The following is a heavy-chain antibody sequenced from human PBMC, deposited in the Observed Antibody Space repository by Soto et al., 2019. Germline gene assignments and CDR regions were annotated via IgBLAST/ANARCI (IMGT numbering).Heavy chain of an antibody. V-gene: IGHV4-31*03. CDR3: ARGSSIQLIDY. J-gene: IGHJ4*02. CDR2: IYYSGST. CDR1: GGSISSGGYY. D-gene: IGHD5-18*01. Sequence: QVQLQESGPGLVKPSQTLSLTCTVSGGSISSGGYYWSWIRQHPGKGLEWIGYIYYSGSTYYNPSLKSRVTISVDTSKNQFSLKLSSVTAAXXXXXYCARGSSIQLIDYWGQGTLVTVSS.